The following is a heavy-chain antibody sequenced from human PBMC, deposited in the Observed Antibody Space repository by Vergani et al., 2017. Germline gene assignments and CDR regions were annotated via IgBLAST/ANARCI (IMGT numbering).Heavy chain of an antibody. CDR3: ARGNYYDSSGASRLFDY. CDR1: GFTFSSYS. Sequence: EVQLVESGGGLVQPGGSLRLSCAASGFTFSSYSMNWVRQAPGKGLEWVSYISSSGSTIYYADSVKGRFTISRDNAKNSLYLQMNSLRAEDTAVYYCARGNYYDSSGASRLFDYWGQGTLVTVSS. CDR2: ISSSGSTI. D-gene: IGHD3-22*01. V-gene: IGHV3-48*04. J-gene: IGHJ4*02.